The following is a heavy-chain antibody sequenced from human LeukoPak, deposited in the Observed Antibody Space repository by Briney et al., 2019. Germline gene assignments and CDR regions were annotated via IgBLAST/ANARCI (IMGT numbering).Heavy chain of an antibody. V-gene: IGHV3-7*01. CDR1: GFIFTTNR. CDR2: IRHDGSEQ. D-gene: IGHD3-16*01. Sequence: GRSLRLSCAASGFIFTTNRMNWVRQAPGKGLEWDANIRHDGSEQIYVDSVKGRFTISRDNAKDSVYLQMNSLRAEGTAVYYCTRGLGEHGGVSDRWGQGTLVIVS. CDR3: TRGLGEHGGVSDR. J-gene: IGHJ5*02.